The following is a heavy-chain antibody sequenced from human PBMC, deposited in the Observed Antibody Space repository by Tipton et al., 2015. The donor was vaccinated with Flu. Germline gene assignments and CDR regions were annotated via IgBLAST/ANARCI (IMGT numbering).Heavy chain of an antibody. CDR1: GFTFSDYY. V-gene: IGHV3-11*01. J-gene: IGHJ3*02. CDR3: ARDLGGITMVREHIKSDAFDI. D-gene: IGHD3-10*01. Sequence: GSLRLSCAASGFTFSDYYMSWIRQAPGKGLEWVSYISSSGSTIYYADSVKGRFTISRDNAKNSLYLQMNGLRAEDTAVYYCARDLGGITMVREHIKSDAFDIWGQGTMVTVSS. CDR2: ISSSGSTI.